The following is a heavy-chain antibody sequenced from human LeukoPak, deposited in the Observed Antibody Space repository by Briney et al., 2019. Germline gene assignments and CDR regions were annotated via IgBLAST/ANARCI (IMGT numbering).Heavy chain of an antibody. J-gene: IGHJ4*02. CDR1: GGTFSSYA. CDR2: ISAYNGNT. D-gene: IGHD4-17*01. CDR3: ARTFYGDYDGYHFDY. Sequence: ASVKVSCKASGGTFSSYAISWVRQAPGQGLEWMGWISAYNGNTNYAQKLQGRVTMTTDTSTSTAYMELRSLRSDDTAVYYCARTFYGDYDGYHFDYWGQGTLVTVSS. V-gene: IGHV1-18*01.